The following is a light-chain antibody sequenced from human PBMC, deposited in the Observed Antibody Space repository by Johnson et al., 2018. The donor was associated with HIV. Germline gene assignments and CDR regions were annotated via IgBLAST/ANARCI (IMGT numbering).Light chain of an antibody. J-gene: IGLJ1*01. CDR3: GTWDSSLSAGYV. CDR2: DTY. V-gene: IGLV1-51*01. CDR1: SSNIGNNS. Sequence: QSVLTQPPSVSAAPGQTVTIPCSGNSSNIGNNSVSWCQRLPGTAPKLLIHDTYERPPGIPDRFSGSKSGTSATLGITGLQTGDEAYYYCGTWDSSLSAGYVFGTGTKATVL.